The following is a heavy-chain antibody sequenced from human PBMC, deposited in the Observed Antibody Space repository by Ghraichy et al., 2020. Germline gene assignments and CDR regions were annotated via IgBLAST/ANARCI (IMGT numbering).Heavy chain of an antibody. J-gene: IGHJ4*02. CDR3: ARVRYFDWSPARYFDY. CDR1: GYTFTSYY. CDR2: INPSGGST. Sequence: SEKVSCKASGYTFTSYYMHWVRQAPGQGLEWMGIINPSGGSTSYAQKFQGRVTMTRDTSTSTVYMELSSLRSEDTAVYYCARVRYFDWSPARYFDYWGQGTLVTVSS. D-gene: IGHD3-9*01. V-gene: IGHV1-46*03.